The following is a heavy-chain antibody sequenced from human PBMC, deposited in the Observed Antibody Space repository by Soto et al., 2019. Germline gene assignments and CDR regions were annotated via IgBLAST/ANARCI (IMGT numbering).Heavy chain of an antibody. CDR3: ARAGPESSGWYYFDY. CDR2: ISYDGSNK. V-gene: IGHV3-30-3*01. D-gene: IGHD6-19*01. CDR1: GFTFSSYA. J-gene: IGHJ4*02. Sequence: PGGSLRLSCAASGFTFSSYAMHWVRQAPGKGLEWVAVISYDGSNKYYADSVKGRFTISRDNSKNTLYLQMNSLRAEDTAVYYCARAGPESSGWYYFDYWGQGTLVTVSS.